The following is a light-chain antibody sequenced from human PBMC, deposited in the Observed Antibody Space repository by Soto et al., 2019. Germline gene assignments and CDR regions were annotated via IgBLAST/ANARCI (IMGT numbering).Light chain of an antibody. J-gene: IGKJ1*01. Sequence: IQMTQSPSTLSGSVGDRVTITCRASQTISSWLAWYQQKPGKAPKLLIYKASTLKSGVPSRFSGSGSGTEFTLTICSLQPDDFATYYCQHYNSYSEAFGQGTKVELK. CDR2: KAS. V-gene: IGKV1-5*03. CDR3: QHYNSYSEA. CDR1: QTISSW.